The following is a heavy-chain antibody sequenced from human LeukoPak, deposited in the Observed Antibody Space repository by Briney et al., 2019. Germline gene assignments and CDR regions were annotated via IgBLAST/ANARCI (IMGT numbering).Heavy chain of an antibody. CDR3: ARASKTDYGDYFGAFDI. CDR2: IRYDGSNK. Sequence: PGGSVRLSCAASGFTFSSYGMHWVRQAPGKGLEGVAFIRYDGSNKYYADSVKGRFTISRDNSENALYLQMNSLRAEDTAVYYCARASKTDYGDYFGAFDIWGQGTMVTVSS. D-gene: IGHD4-17*01. J-gene: IGHJ3*02. V-gene: IGHV3-30*02. CDR1: GFTFSSYG.